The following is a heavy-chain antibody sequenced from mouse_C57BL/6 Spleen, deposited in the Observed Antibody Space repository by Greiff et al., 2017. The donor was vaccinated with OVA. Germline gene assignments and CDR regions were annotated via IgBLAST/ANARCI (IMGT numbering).Heavy chain of an antibody. V-gene: IGHV1-50*01. Sequence: QQSCKASGYTFTSYWMQWVKQRPGQGLEWIGEIDPSDSYTNYNQKFKGKATLTVDTSSSTAYMQLSSLTSEDSAVYYCASPGTWFAYWGQGTLVTVSA. CDR3: ASPGTWFAY. CDR2: IDPSDSYT. J-gene: IGHJ3*01. D-gene: IGHD1-1*01. CDR1: GYTFTSYW.